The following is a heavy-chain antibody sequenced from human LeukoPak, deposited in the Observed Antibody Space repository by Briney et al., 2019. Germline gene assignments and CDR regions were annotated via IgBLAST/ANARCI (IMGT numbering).Heavy chain of an antibody. V-gene: IGHV3-30*18. CDR1: GFTFSSYW. CDR2: ISYDGSNK. J-gene: IGHJ1*01. Sequence: GGSLRLSCAASGFTFSSYWMNWVRQAPGKGLEWVAVISYDGSNKYYADSVKGRFTISRDNSKNTLYLQMNSLRAEDTAVYYCAKAWGYYDSSGYYYEYFQHWGQGTLVTVSS. D-gene: IGHD3-22*01. CDR3: AKAWGYYDSSGYYYEYFQH.